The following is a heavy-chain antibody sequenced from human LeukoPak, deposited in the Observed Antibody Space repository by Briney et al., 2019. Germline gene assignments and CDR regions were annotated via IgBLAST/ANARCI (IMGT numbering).Heavy chain of an antibody. V-gene: IGHV1-8*03. J-gene: IGHJ3*02. CDR1: GYTFTSYD. D-gene: IGHD1-26*01. Sequence: ASVTVSCKASGYTFTSYDINWVRQPTGQGLERMGWMNPNSGNTGYAQKFQGRVTITRNTSISTAYMELSSLRSEDTAVYYCARVGAGDAFDIWGQGTMVTVSS. CDR3: ARVGAGDAFDI. CDR2: MNPNSGNT.